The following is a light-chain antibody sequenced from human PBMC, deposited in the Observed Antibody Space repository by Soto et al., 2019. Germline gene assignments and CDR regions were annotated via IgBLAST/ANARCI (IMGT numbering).Light chain of an antibody. CDR1: QSVRNW. J-gene: IGKJ1*01. CDR2: DSS. CDR3: QQYDCYSPQT. Sequence: DIQMTQSPSTLFASVGDRVTITCRASQSVRNWLAWYQPKPGRAPHLLIYDSSTLEPGVPSRFRGSSSGTEFTLTINGLQPDDVGTYYCQQYDCYSPQTVGEGPKVEIK. V-gene: IGKV1-5*01.